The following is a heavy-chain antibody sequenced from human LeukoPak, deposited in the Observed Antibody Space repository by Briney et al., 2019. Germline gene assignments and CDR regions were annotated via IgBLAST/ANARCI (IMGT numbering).Heavy chain of an antibody. V-gene: IGHV3-33*05. D-gene: IGHD1-26*01. Sequence: PGGSLRLSCAASGFTFSSSGMHWVRQAPGKGLEWVAIISYGGDNKYYADSVKGRFTISRDNSKNTLYLQMNSLRAEDTAVYYCARDREGTEAFDIWGQGTMVTVSS. CDR1: GFTFSSSG. CDR2: ISYGGDNK. CDR3: ARDREGTEAFDI. J-gene: IGHJ3*02.